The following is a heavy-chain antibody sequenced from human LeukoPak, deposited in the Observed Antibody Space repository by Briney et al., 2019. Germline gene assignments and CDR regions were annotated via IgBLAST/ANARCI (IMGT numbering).Heavy chain of an antibody. CDR2: IYYSGST. Sequence: SGTLSLTCTVSGGSISSSSYYWGWIRQPPGKGLEWIGSIYYSGSTYYNPSLKSRVTISVDTSKNQFSLKLSSVTAADTAVYYCARHGTGYSSSWYIFGGQGTLVTVSS. CDR3: ARHGTGYSSSWYIF. D-gene: IGHD6-13*01. CDR1: GGSISSSSYY. J-gene: IGHJ4*02. V-gene: IGHV4-39*01.